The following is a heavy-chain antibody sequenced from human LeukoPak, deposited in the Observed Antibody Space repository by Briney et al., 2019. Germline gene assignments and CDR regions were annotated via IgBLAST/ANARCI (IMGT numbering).Heavy chain of an antibody. D-gene: IGHD6-19*01. CDR2: IYYSGTT. V-gene: IGHV4-30-4*08. Sequence: SETLSLTCTVSGGSISSGSHHWGWFRQSPGKGLEWIGNIYYSGTTTYNPSLKSRVTISVNTSKNQFSLKLSSVTAADTAVYYCARQREWLRFKTFDYWGQGSLVTVSS. J-gene: IGHJ4*02. CDR1: GGSISSGSHH. CDR3: ARQREWLRFKTFDY.